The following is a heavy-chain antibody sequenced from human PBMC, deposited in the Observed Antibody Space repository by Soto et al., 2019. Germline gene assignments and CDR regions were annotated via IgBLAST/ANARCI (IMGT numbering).Heavy chain of an antibody. CDR2: IYHSGST. Sequence: SETLSLTCADSGGYIISSNWWSWVRQTPGKGLEWIGEIYHSGSTNYNPSLKSRVTISVDKSKNQFSLKLSSVTAADTAVYYCARDRKWIQLDYYYGMDVWGQGTTVTVSS. V-gene: IGHV4-4*02. D-gene: IGHD1-1*01. CDR1: GGYIISSNW. CDR3: ARDRKWIQLDYYYGMDV. J-gene: IGHJ6*02.